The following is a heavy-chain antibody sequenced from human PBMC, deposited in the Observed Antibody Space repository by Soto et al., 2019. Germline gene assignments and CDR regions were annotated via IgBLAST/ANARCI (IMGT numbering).Heavy chain of an antibody. CDR2: ITSGSSFI. CDR1: AFAFSSYS. D-gene: IGHD2-8*01. Sequence: EAQLVESGGGLVKPGGSLRVSCVASAFAFSSYSLNWVRQAPGKGLEWVSSITSGSSFIDYADSVKGRFTISRDDAKNSLFLQMSSLRDDDTAVYYCARSQRNGAMDFWGQGTTVTVSS. V-gene: IGHV3-21*01. J-gene: IGHJ6*02. CDR3: ARSQRNGAMDF.